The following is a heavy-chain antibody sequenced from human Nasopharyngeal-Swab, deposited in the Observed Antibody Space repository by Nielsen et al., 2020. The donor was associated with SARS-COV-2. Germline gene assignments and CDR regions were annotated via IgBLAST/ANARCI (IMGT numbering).Heavy chain of an antibody. D-gene: IGHD2-15*01. Sequence: GESLKISCAASGFGVSTNYMSWVRQAPGKGLEWMSVIYPGGSTNYAASVKGRFTISRDYSKNTLYLQMNSLRVEDTAIYYCARGADVYCSGGSCYSEYYYYMDVWGRGTTVTVSS. CDR1: GFGVSTNY. V-gene: IGHV3-66*01. CDR2: IYPGGST. CDR3: ARGADVYCSGGSCYSEYYYYMDV. J-gene: IGHJ6*03.